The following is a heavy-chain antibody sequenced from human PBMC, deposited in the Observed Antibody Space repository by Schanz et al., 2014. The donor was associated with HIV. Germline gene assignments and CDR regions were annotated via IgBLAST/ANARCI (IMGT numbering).Heavy chain of an antibody. D-gene: IGHD3-3*02. CDR3: AKSPIFGDVIFYGMDV. Sequence: QVQLVQSGAEVKKPGASVKVSCKASGYTFTGYYMHWIRQAPGQGLEWMGGMIPSFRLRTYAQKFQGRVTIAADESASTAYMELNSLRSDDTAVYYCAKSPIFGDVIFYGMDVWGQGTTVTVSS. J-gene: IGHJ6*02. CDR1: GYTFTGYY. V-gene: IGHV1-46*01. CDR2: MIPSFRLR.